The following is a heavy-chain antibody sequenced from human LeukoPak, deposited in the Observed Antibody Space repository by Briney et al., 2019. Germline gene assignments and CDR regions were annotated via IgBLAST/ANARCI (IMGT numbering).Heavy chain of an antibody. CDR2: IIPIFGTA. D-gene: IGHD5-18*01. CDR3: ARGVVGQLWDTYFDY. V-gene: IGHV1-69*13. Sequence: SVKVSCKASGGTFSSYAISWVRQAPGQGLEWMGGIIPIFGTANYAQKFQGRVTTTADESTSTAYMELSSLRSEDTAVYYCARGVVGQLWDTYFDYWGQGTLVTVSS. J-gene: IGHJ4*02. CDR1: GGTFSSYA.